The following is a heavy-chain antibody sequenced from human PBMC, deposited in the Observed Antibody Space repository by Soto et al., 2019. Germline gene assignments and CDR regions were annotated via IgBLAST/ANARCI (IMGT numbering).Heavy chain of an antibody. J-gene: IGHJ1*01. Sequence: VQLLESGGGLVQPGGSLRLSCAASGLTFSSNAMSWVRQAPGKGLEWVSAISGSGGTTYYPDSVKGRFTISRDNSKNTLYLQMNSLRAEDTAVYYCAKESLYYYDSSGYSRYFQHWGQGTLVTVSS. V-gene: IGHV3-23*01. CDR2: ISGSGGTT. CDR1: GLTFSSNA. D-gene: IGHD3-22*01. CDR3: AKESLYYYDSSGYSRYFQH.